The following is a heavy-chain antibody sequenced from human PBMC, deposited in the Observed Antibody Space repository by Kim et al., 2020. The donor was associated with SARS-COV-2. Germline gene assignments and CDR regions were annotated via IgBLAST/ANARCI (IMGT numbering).Heavy chain of an antibody. J-gene: IGHJ3*02. V-gene: IGHV3-30*18. D-gene: IGHD3-3*01. Sequence: GGSLRLSCAASGFTFNTYGVHWVRQAPGKGLEWVAVISYDGNHKYYADSVKGRFIISRDNSKNTLYLQMNSLRAEDTAVYYCAKAVFWSGYPPPADGFDIWGQGTMVTVSS. CDR1: GFTFNTYG. CDR3: AKAVFWSGYPPPADGFDI. CDR2: ISYDGNHK.